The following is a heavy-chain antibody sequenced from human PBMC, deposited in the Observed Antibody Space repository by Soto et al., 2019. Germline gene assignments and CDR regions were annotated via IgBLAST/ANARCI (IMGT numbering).Heavy chain of an antibody. CDR2: FDPEDGET. D-gene: IGHD3-10*01. CDR1: GYTLTELS. V-gene: IGHV1-24*01. CDR3: AILPSGSYYNGGIFDY. Sequence: ASVKVSCKVSGYTLTELSMHWVRQAPGKGLEWMGGFDPEDGETIYAQKFQGRVTMTEDTSTDTAYMELSSLRSEDTAVYYCAILPSGSYYNGGIFDYWGQGTLVTVSS. J-gene: IGHJ4*02.